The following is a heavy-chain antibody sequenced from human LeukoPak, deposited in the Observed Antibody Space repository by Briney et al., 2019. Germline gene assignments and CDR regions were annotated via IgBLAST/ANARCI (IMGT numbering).Heavy chain of an antibody. D-gene: IGHD3-10*01. V-gene: IGHV1-18*01. CDR3: ARMDAMVRGLIYYYYGMDV. J-gene: IGHJ6*02. Sequence: ASVKVSCKASGYTFTSYGISWVRQAPGQGLEWMGWISAYNGNTNYAQQLQGSVTMTTDTSTSPAYMELRSLRSDDTAVYYCARMDAMVRGLIYYYYGMDVWGQGTTVTVSS. CDR1: GYTFTSYG. CDR2: ISAYNGNT.